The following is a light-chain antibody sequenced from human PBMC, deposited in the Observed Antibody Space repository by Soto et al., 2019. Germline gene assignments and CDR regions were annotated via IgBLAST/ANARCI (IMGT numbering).Light chain of an antibody. V-gene: IGKV3-20*01. Sequence: EFVLTQSPGTLSLSPGDRATLSCRASQTVRNNYLAWYQQKPGQDPRLLIDDASSRATGIPDRFSGGGSGTDFTRPISRLEPEDFAVYYCQQFSSYPLTFGGGTKVEIK. CDR2: DAS. CDR1: QTVRNNY. J-gene: IGKJ4*01. CDR3: QQFSSYPLT.